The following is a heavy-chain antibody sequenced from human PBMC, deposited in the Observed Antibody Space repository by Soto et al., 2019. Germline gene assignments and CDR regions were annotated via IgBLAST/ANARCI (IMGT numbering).Heavy chain of an antibody. Sequence: LSLTCAVSGGSIISGGYSWSWIRQPPGKGLEWIGYIYHSGSTYYNPSLKSRVTISVDRSKNQFSLKLSSVTAADTAVYYCARDQEGNNWFDPWGQGTLVTVSS. V-gene: IGHV4-30-2*01. CDR2: IYHSGST. J-gene: IGHJ5*02. CDR3: ARDQEGNNWFDP. CDR1: GGSIISGGYS.